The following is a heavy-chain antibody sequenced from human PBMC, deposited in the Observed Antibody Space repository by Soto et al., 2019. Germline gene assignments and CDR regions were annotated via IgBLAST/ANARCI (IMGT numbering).Heavy chain of an antibody. Sequence: SQTLSLTCAISGDSVSSNSAAWNWIRQSPSRGLEWLGRTYYRSKWYNDYAVSVKSRITINPDTSKNQFSLQLNSVTPEDTAVYYCARWEYSSGWFSDNWFDPWGQGTLVTVSS. V-gene: IGHV6-1*01. D-gene: IGHD6-19*01. CDR2: TYYRSKWYN. J-gene: IGHJ5*02. CDR1: GDSVSSNSAA. CDR3: ARWEYSSGWFSDNWFDP.